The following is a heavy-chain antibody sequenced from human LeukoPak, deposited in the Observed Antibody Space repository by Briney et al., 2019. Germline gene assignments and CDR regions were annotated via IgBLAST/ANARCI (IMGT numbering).Heavy chain of an antibody. CDR3: ARDRVGQQLVGRKYYYYYMDV. Sequence: PSETLSLTCTVSGGSISIYYWSWIRQPAGKGLEWIGRIYTSGSTNYTPSLKSRVTMSVDTSKNQFSLKLRSVTAADTAVYYCARDRVGQQLVGRKYYYYYMDVWGKGNTVTISS. D-gene: IGHD6-13*01. V-gene: IGHV4-4*07. J-gene: IGHJ6*03. CDR2: IYTSGST. CDR1: GGSISIYY.